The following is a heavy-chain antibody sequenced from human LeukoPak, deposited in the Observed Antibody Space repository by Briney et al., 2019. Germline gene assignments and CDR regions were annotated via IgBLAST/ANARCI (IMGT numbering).Heavy chain of an antibody. V-gene: IGHV4-59*01. CDR3: ARVEEGYGSGRRGNFYYYYMDV. Sequence: SETLSLTCTVSGGSISSYYWSWIRQPPGKGLEWIGYVHYSGSTNYNPSLKSRVTISVDTSKNQFSLKLSSVTTADTAVYYCARVEEGYGSGRRGNFYYYYMDVWGKETTVTISS. CDR2: VHYSGST. D-gene: IGHD3-10*01. J-gene: IGHJ6*03. CDR1: GGSISSYY.